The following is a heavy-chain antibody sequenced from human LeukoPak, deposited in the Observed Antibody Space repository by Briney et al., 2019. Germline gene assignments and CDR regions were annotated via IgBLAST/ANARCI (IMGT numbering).Heavy chain of an antibody. CDR2: IYSGGST. CDR1: GFTVSSNY. V-gene: IGHV3-53*01. D-gene: IGHD3-9*01. CDR3: ARTRRDYDTLTGYYGD. J-gene: IGHJ4*02. Sequence: GGSLRLSCAVSGFTVSSNYMSWVRQAPGKGLEWVSVIYSGGSTYYADSVKGRFTISRDNSKNTLYLQMNTLRADDTAVYYCARTRRDYDTLTGYYGDWGQGTLVTVSS.